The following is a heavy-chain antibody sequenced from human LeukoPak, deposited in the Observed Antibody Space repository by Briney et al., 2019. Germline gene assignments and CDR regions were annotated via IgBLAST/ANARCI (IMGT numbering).Heavy chain of an antibody. J-gene: IGHJ4*02. CDR3: AKGGSGSYSHLNY. CDR2: ISGSGGST. Sequence: PGGSLRLSCAASGFTFSSYAVSWVRQAPGKGLEWVSAISGSGGSTYYADSVKGRFTISRDNSKNTLYLQMNSLRAEDTAVYYCAKGGSGSYSHLNYWGQGTLVTVSS. CDR1: GFTFSSYA. D-gene: IGHD1-26*01. V-gene: IGHV3-23*01.